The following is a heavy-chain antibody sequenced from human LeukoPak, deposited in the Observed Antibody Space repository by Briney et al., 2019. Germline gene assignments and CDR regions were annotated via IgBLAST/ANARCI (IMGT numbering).Heavy chain of an antibody. Sequence: SETRSLTCTVSGGSISSGSYYWSWIRQPAGKGLEWIGRIYASGSTNYNPSIKSRVNISVDKSKDQFSLKLSSVTAADTAVYYCARDVIFGVVIPINWFDPWGQGTLVTVSS. D-gene: IGHD3-3*01. J-gene: IGHJ5*02. CDR1: GGSISSGSYY. V-gene: IGHV4-61*02. CDR3: ARDVIFGVVIPINWFDP. CDR2: IYASGST.